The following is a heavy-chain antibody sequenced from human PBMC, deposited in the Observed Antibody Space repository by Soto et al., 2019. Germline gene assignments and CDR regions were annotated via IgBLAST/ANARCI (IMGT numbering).Heavy chain of an antibody. D-gene: IGHD6-19*01. CDR1: GFTFSNYW. Sequence: EVQLAESGGGLVQPGGSLRLSCAASGFTFSNYWMHWVRQAPGKGLMWVSRINGDASVTTYADSVTGRFTIFRDNARNTLYLQINGLRAEDTAVYYCGRAVAGYASVDYWGQGTLVTVSS. V-gene: IGHV3-74*01. J-gene: IGHJ4*02. CDR2: INGDASVT. CDR3: GRAVAGYASVDY.